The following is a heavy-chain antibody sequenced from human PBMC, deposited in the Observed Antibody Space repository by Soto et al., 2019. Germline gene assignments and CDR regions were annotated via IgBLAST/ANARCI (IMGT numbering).Heavy chain of an antibody. CDR2: ISGSGGST. D-gene: IGHD1-26*01. Sequence: GGSLSLSCAASGFTFSSYAMSWVRQAPGKGLEWVSAISGSGGSTYYADSVKGRFTISRDNSKNTLYLQMNSLRAEDTAVYYCAKSRGGYVGATLSWGQGTLVTVSS. J-gene: IGHJ4*02. V-gene: IGHV3-23*01. CDR3: AKSRGGYVGATLS. CDR1: GFTFSSYA.